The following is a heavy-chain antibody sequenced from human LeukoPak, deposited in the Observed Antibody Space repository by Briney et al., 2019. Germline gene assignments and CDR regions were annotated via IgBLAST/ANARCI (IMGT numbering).Heavy chain of an antibody. D-gene: IGHD3-16*01. CDR3: ARAGALGGFREAFDY. J-gene: IGHJ4*02. CDR2: INPSGGST. V-gene: IGHV1-46*01. CDR1: GYTFTSYY. Sequence: ASVKVSCKASGYTFTSYYMHWVRQAPGQGLEWMGIINPSGGSTSYAQKFQGRVTMTRDTSTSTVYMELSSLRSEDTAVYYCARAGALGGFREAFDYWGQGTLVTVSS.